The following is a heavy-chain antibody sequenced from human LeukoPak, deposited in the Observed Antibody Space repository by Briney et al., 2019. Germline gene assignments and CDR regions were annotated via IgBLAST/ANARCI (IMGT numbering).Heavy chain of an antibody. J-gene: IGHJ6*02. CDR2: INHSGST. V-gene: IGHV4-34*01. Sequence: SETLSLTCAVYGGSFSGYYWSWIRQPPGKGLEWIGEINHSGSTNYNPSLKSRVTISVDTSKDQFSLKLSSVTAADTAVYYCARMQYSSQNYYYYYGMDVWGQGTTVTVSS. D-gene: IGHD6-6*01. CDR1: GGSFSGYY. CDR3: ARMQYSSQNYYYYYGMDV.